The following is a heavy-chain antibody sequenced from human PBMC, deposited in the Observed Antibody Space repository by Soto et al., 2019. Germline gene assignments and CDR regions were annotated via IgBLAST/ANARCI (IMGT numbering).Heavy chain of an antibody. Sequence: SQTLSLTCAISGDSVSSNSAAWNWIRQSPSRGLEWLGRTYYRSKWYNDYAVSVKSRITINPDTSKNQFSLQLNSVTPEDTAVYYCARGRALIEGATTVAWFDPWGHGTLVTVSS. CDR3: ARGRALIEGATTVAWFDP. CDR2: TYYRSKWYN. D-gene: IGHD1-26*01. V-gene: IGHV6-1*01. J-gene: IGHJ5*02. CDR1: GDSVSSNSAA.